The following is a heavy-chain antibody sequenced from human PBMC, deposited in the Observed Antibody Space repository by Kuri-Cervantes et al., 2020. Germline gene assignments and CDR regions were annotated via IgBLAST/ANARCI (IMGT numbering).Heavy chain of an antibody. Sequence: GGSLRLSCAASGFTFSSYAMSWVRQASGKGLEWVGRIRSKANSYATAYAASVKGRFTISRDDSKNTAYLQMNSLKTEDTAVYYCTRGSWIQLWGPGWFDPWGQGTLVTVSS. V-gene: IGHV3-73*01. J-gene: IGHJ5*02. CDR2: IRSKANSYAT. D-gene: IGHD5-18*01. CDR3: TRGSWIQLWGPGWFDP. CDR1: GFTFSSYA.